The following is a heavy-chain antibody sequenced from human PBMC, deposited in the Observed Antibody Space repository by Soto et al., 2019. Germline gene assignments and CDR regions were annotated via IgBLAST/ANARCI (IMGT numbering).Heavy chain of an antibody. CDR1: GGTFSSYA. Sequence: SVKVSCKASGGTFSSYAISWVRQAPGQGLGWMGGIIPIFGTANYAQKFQGRVTITADESTSTAYMELSSLRSEDTAVYYCARDRAVSVTDAFDIWGQGTMVTVSS. V-gene: IGHV1-69*13. CDR3: ARDRAVSVTDAFDI. J-gene: IGHJ3*02. CDR2: IIPIFGTA. D-gene: IGHD5-18*01.